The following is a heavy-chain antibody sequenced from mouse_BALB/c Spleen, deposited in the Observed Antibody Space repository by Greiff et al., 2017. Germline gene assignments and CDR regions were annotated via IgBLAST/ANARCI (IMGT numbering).Heavy chain of an antibody. Sequence: EVKVVESGGGLVQPGGSLKLSCAASGFTFSSYGMSWVRQTPDKRLELVATINSNGGSTYYPDSVKGRFTISRDNAKNTLYLQMSSLKSEDTAMYYCARDTDYGSSYVYAMDYWGQGTSVTVSS. CDR3: ARDTDYGSSYVYAMDY. CDR2: INSNGGST. D-gene: IGHD1-1*01. CDR1: GFTFSSYG. J-gene: IGHJ4*01. V-gene: IGHV5-6-3*01.